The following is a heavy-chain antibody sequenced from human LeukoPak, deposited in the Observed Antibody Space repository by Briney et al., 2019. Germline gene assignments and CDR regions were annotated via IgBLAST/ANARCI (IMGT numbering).Heavy chain of an antibody. CDR2: INHSGST. Sequence: EASETLSLTCAVYGGSFSGYYWSWIRQPPGKGLEWIGEINHSGSTNYNPSLKSRVTISVDTSKNQFSLKLSSVTAADTAVYYCARDPGMIFDYWGQGTLVTVSS. CDR3: ARDPGMIFDY. V-gene: IGHV4-34*01. CDR1: GGSFSGYY. D-gene: IGHD3-10*01. J-gene: IGHJ4*02.